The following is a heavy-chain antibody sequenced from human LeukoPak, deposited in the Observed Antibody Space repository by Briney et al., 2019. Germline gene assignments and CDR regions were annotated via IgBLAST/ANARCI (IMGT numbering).Heavy chain of an antibody. D-gene: IGHD2-2*02. Sequence: QPGGSLRLSCAASGFTFTSYAMSWVRQAPGKGLEWVSGHSGSGGSTYYGDSVKGRFTISRDNSKNTLYLQMNSLRAEDTAVYYCAKSPIVVVPAAIPEDYWGQGTLVTVSS. V-gene: IGHV3-23*01. CDR2: HSGSGGST. J-gene: IGHJ4*02. CDR3: AKSPIVVVPAAIPEDY. CDR1: GFTFTSYA.